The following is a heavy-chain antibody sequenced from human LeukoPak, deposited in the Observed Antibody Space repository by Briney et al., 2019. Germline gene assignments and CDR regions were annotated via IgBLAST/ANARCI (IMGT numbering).Heavy chain of an antibody. D-gene: IGHD1-26*01. Sequence: ASVKVSCKASGYTFTSYGIGWVRQAPGQWLEWMGWISAYNGNTNYAQKLQGRVTMTTDTSMSTAYMELRSLRSDDTAVYYCATLVGATTFDYWGQGTLVTVSS. V-gene: IGHV1-18*01. J-gene: IGHJ4*02. CDR3: ATLVGATTFDY. CDR1: GYTFTSYG. CDR2: ISAYNGNT.